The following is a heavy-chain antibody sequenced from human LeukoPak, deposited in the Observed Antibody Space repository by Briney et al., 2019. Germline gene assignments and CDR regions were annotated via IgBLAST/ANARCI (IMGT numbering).Heavy chain of an antibody. D-gene: IGHD4-17*01. CDR3: TRDTGTTGEVKFDP. CDR2: IFYSGST. V-gene: IGHV4-39*07. CDR1: GGSISTSNYY. J-gene: IGHJ5*02. Sequence: SETLSLTCTVSGGSISTSNYYWGWIRQPPGTGLEWIGNIFYSGSTYYSPSLKSRVTMSLDTSRNQFSLKLTSVTAADTAVYYCTRDTGTTGEVKFDPWGQGTLVTVSS.